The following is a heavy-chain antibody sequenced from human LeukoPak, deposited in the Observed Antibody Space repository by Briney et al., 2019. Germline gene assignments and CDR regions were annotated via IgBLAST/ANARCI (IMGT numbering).Heavy chain of an antibody. V-gene: IGHV3-30*18. CDR2: ISYDGSNK. J-gene: IGHJ3*02. Sequence: PGGSLRLSCAASGFTFSSYGMHWVRQAPGKGLEWVAVISYDGSNKYYADSVKGRFTISRDNSKNTLYLQMNSLRAEDTAVYYCAKDQRRTMIAPGAFDIWGQGTMVTVSS. CDR1: GFTFSSYG. D-gene: IGHD3-22*01. CDR3: AKDQRRTMIAPGAFDI.